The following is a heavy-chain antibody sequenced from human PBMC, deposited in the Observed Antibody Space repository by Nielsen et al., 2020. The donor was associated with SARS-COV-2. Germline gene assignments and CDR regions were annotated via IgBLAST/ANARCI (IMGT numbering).Heavy chain of an antibody. J-gene: IGHJ4*02. CDR3: ARAPTGTSNPYHFDH. CDR1: GFRFTNDWRGWGYW. CDR2: IYPTDSDV. D-gene: IGHD1-1*01. Sequence: GESLKISCKTSGFRFTNDWRGWGYWIGWVRQMPGKGLEWMGIIYPTDSDVRYSPSYQGQVSISADTSTSTAYLQWRSLRSSDTGIYYCARAPTGTSNPYHFDHWGQGTLVTDSS. V-gene: IGHV5-51*01.